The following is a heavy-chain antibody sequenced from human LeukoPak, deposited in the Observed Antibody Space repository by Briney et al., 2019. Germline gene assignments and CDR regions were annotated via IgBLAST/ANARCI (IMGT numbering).Heavy chain of an antibody. J-gene: IGHJ5*02. CDR2: IAYHGNTE. V-gene: IGHV3-30*18. D-gene: IGHD6-19*01. CDR3: AKDWGSGGWYNYFDP. Sequence: GSLRLSCAVSGFTIGSHGMHWVRQAPGKGPEWVAMIAYHGNTEYYGDSVKGRFTISRDNSKNTLYLQMDSLRAEDTAVYHCAKDWGSGGWYNYFDPWGQGTLVTVSS. CDR1: GFTIGSHG.